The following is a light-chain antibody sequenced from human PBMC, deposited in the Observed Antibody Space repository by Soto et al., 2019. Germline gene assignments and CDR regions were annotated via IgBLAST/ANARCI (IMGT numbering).Light chain of an antibody. Sequence: EIVLTQSPGTLSLSPGERATLSCRASQSVSSRFLAWYQQRPGQAPRLLIYGASSRATAIPDRFSVSGSGTDVTLTISRLEPEDFAVYYCQQYGSSPTFGQGTKLEIK. CDR1: QSVSSRF. CDR2: GAS. V-gene: IGKV3-20*01. CDR3: QQYGSSPT. J-gene: IGKJ2*01.